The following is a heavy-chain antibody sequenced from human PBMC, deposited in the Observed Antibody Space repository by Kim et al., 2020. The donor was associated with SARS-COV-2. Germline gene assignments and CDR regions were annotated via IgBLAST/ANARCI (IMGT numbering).Heavy chain of an antibody. Sequence: SGPTLVNPTQTLTLTCTFSGFSLSTSGVGVGWIRQPPGKALEWLALIYWDDDKRYSPSLKSRLTITKDTSKNQVVLTMTNMDPVDTATYYCAHRPLAPGYSSGWYWFDPWGQGTLVTVSS. D-gene: IGHD6-19*01. J-gene: IGHJ5*02. V-gene: IGHV2-5*02. CDR1: GFSLSTSGVG. CDR2: IYWDDDK. CDR3: AHRPLAPGYSSGWYWFDP.